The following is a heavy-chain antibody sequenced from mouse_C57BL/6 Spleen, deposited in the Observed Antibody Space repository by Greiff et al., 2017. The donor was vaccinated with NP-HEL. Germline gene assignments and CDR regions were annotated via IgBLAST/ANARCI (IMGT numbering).Heavy chain of an antibody. CDR2: INPNYGTT. CDR1: GYSFTDYN. Sequence: EVQLVESGPELVKPGASVKISCKASGYSFTDYNMNWVKQSNGKSLEWIGVINPNYGTTSYNQKFKGKATLTVDQSSSTAYMQLNSLTSEDSAVYYCARGVYYGTQGYFDVWGTGTTVTVSS. J-gene: IGHJ1*03. CDR3: ARGVYYGTQGYFDV. D-gene: IGHD2-1*01. V-gene: IGHV1-39*01.